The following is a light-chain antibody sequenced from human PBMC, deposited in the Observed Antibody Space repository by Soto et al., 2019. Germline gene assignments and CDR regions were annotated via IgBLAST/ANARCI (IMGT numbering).Light chain of an antibody. CDR1: SSDVGGYNY. Sequence: QSVLTQPASVSGSPGQSITISCTGTSSDVGGYNYVTWHQQHPGKVPKLIIYEVSNRPSGVSDRFSGSKSGNTASLTISGLQAEDEADYYCNSWTRSSTYISGTGTKVTVL. CDR3: NSWTRSSTYI. J-gene: IGLJ1*01. CDR2: EVS. V-gene: IGLV2-14*01.